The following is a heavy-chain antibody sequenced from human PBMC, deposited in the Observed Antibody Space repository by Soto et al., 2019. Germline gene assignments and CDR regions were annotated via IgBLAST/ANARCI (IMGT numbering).Heavy chain of an antibody. CDR3: ARDPLYCSGGSCYDYGMDV. J-gene: IGHJ6*02. V-gene: IGHV3-30-3*01. CDR1: GFTFSSYA. Sequence: QVQLVESGGGVVQPGRSLRLSCAASGFTFSSYAMHWVRQAPGKGLEWVAVISYDGSNKYYADSVKGRFTISRDNSKNTLYLQMNSLRAEDTAVYYRARDPLYCSGGSCYDYGMDVWGQGTTVTVSS. CDR2: ISYDGSNK. D-gene: IGHD2-15*01.